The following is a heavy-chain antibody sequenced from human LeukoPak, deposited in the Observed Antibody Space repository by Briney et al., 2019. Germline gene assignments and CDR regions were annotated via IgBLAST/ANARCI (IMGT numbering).Heavy chain of an antibody. J-gene: IGHJ4*02. D-gene: IGHD3-16*01. Sequence: ASAKVSCKASGYAFTNYYMHWVRQAPGQGLEWMGIINPSGGSTSYAQKLQGRVTMTRDTSTSTVYMALSSLRTEATAAYYCAMFCFGGGGYFDYWGQGTLVTVSS. CDR3: AMFCFGGGGYFDY. CDR2: INPSGGST. CDR1: GYAFTNYY. V-gene: IGHV1-46*04.